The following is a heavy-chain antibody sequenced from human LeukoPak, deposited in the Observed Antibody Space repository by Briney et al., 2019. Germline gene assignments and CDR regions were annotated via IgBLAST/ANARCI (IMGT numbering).Heavy chain of an antibody. CDR2: IYYSGST. D-gene: IGHD3-22*01. CDR3: AREVYHYDSSGYYIDY. CDR1: GGSISSYY. V-gene: IGHV4-59*01. Sequence: PSETLSLTCTVSGGSISSYYWRWIRQPPGKGLEWIGYIYYSGSTNYNPSLKRRVTISVDTSKNQFSLKLSSVTAADTAVYYCAREVYHYDSSGYYIDYWGQGTLVTVSS. J-gene: IGHJ4*02.